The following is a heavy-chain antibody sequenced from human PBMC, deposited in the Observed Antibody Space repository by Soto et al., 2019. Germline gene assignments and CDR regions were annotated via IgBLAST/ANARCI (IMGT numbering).Heavy chain of an antibody. Sequence: GGSLRLSCAASGFTFSSYAMSWVRQAPGKGLEWVSAISGSGGSTYYADSVKGRFTISRDNSKNTLYLQMNSLRAEDTAVYYCAKDTVVATISPHYFDYWGQGTLVTVSS. D-gene: IGHD5-12*01. CDR1: GFTFSSYA. V-gene: IGHV3-23*01. CDR2: ISGSGGST. J-gene: IGHJ4*02. CDR3: AKDTVVATISPHYFDY.